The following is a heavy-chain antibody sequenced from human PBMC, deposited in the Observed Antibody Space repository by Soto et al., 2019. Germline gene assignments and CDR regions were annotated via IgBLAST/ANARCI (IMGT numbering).Heavy chain of an antibody. CDR1: GGSFNDTY. D-gene: IGHD2-15*01. V-gene: IGHV4-34*01. Sequence: QVHLQQWGAGLLKPSETLSLTSAVYGGSFNDTYWNWFRQPPGKGMEWLGEINHNTNTIYNPSLTSRVTISVDTSKNPCSLKLTSVTAADTAVYYCARGVRLFRGSFDPWGQGTLVTFSS. CDR3: ARGVRLFRGSFDP. CDR2: INHNTNT. J-gene: IGHJ5*02.